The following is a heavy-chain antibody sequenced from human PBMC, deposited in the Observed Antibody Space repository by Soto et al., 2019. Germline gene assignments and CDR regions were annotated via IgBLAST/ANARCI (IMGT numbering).Heavy chain of an antibody. CDR3: ARIAAAGDELDY. CDR2: IGTAGDT. D-gene: IGHD6-13*01. V-gene: IGHV3-13*01. Sequence: GGSLRLSCAASGFTFSSYDMHWVRQATGKGLEWVSAIGTAGDTYYPGSVKGRFTISRENAKNSLYLQMNSLRAEDTAVYYCARIAAAGDELDYWGQGTLLTVSS. CDR1: GFTFSSYD. J-gene: IGHJ4*02.